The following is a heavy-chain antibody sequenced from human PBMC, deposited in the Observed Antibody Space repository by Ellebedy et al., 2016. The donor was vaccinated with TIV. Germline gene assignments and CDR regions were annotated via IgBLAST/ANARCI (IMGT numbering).Heavy chain of an antibody. D-gene: IGHD4-23*01. V-gene: IGHV3-74*01. CDR2: LNADGATDGITT. J-gene: IGHJ1*01. CDR1: GFTLSGYR. CDR3: LRRTPGPVD. Sequence: PGGSLRLSCAASGFTLSGYRMHRVRQAPGKGLVWVSHLNADGATDGITTSYADSVKGRFTISRDNTKKTLYLQMNSLRVEDTAVYYCLRRTPGPVDWGQGTQVTVSS.